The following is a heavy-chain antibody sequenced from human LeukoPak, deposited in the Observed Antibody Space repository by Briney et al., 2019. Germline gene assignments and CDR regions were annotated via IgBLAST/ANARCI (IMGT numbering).Heavy chain of an antibody. CDR3: ASPDTTDYYGSGSYYNVLNYYYYYGMDV. CDR1: GYSFTGYY. Sequence: ASVKVSCKASGYSFTGYYMHWVRQAPGQGLEWMGWINPNSGGTNYAQKFQGRVTMTRDTSISTAYMELSRLRSDDTAVYYCASPDTTDYYGSGSYYNVLNYYYYYGMDVWGQGTTVTVSS. CDR2: INPNSGGT. J-gene: IGHJ6*02. V-gene: IGHV1-2*02. D-gene: IGHD3-10*01.